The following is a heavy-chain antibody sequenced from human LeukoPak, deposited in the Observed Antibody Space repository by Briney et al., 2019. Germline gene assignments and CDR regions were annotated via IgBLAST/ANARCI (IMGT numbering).Heavy chain of an antibody. D-gene: IGHD3-22*01. V-gene: IGHV4-59*01. Sequence: SETLSLTCTVSGGSISSYCWSWIRQPPGKGLEWIGYIYYSGSTNYNPSLKSRVTISVDTSKNQFSLKLSSVTAADTAVYYCARLASDYYDSSGPDIWGQGTMVTVSS. CDR1: GGSISSYC. CDR3: ARLASDYYDSSGPDI. J-gene: IGHJ3*02. CDR2: IYYSGST.